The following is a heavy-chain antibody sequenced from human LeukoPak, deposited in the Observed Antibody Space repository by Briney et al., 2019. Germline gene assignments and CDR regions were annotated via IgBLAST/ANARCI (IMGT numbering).Heavy chain of an antibody. CDR1: GGSISSSDW. V-gene: IGHV4-4*02. J-gene: IGHJ2*01. D-gene: IGHD3-22*01. CDR3: ARHYDSSGYYEGGYFDL. Sequence: SGTLSLTCAVSGGSISSSDWWSWVRQPPGKGLEWIGEIWHSGSTNYNPSLKSRVTISVDKSQNQFSLKLSSVTAADTAVYYCARHYDSSGYYEGGYFDLWGRGTLVTVSS. CDR2: IWHSGST.